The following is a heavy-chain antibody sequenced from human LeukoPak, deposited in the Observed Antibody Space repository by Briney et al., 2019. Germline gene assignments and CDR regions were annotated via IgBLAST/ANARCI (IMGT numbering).Heavy chain of an antibody. CDR2: ITGNGGNV. V-gene: IGHV3-48*03. D-gene: IGHD3-16*01. Sequence: PGGSLRLSCAASGFTFSNYEMNWIRQAPGKGLGWVSYITGNGGNVNYADSVKGRFTISRDNAKNSLYLQMSSLRVEDTAIYYCAREGESADRDAFGIWGQGTMVTVSS. J-gene: IGHJ3*02. CDR1: GFTFSNYE. CDR3: AREGESADRDAFGI.